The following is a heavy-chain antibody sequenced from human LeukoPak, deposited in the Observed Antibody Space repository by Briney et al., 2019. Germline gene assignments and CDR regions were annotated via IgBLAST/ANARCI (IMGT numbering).Heavy chain of an antibody. J-gene: IGHJ3*02. V-gene: IGHV1-2*02. CDR1: GYTFTGYY. CDR3: ARDLVGDSDAFDI. D-gene: IGHD2-21*02. CDR2: INPNSSGT. Sequence: GASVKVSCKASGYTFTGYYMHWVRQAPGQGLEWMGWINPNSSGTNYAQKFQGRVTMTTDTSTSTAYMELRSLRSDDTAVYYCARDLVGDSDAFDIWGQGTMVTVSS.